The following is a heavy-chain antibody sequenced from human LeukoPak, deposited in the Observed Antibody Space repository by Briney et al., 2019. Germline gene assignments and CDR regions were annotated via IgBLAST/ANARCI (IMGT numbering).Heavy chain of an antibody. CDR2: INARATSP. CDR1: GFTFSNYA. Sequence: PGGSLRLSCAASGFTFSNYAMSWVHQAPGKGLERLASINARATSPYYADSVKGRFAISRDNSENTLHLQMTSLRADDTAVYYCAKESWFGEPSLDHWGQGALVTVSA. J-gene: IGHJ4*02. D-gene: IGHD3-10*01. CDR3: AKESWFGEPSLDH. V-gene: IGHV3-23*01.